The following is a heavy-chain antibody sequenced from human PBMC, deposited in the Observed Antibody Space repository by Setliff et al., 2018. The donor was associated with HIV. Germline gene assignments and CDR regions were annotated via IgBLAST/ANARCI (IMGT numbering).Heavy chain of an antibody. Sequence: QPGGSLRLSCAASGFTFRRFSMHWVRQAPGKGLEWVSFISWGGGSSDYADSVKGRFTISRDNSKSSLFLQMDSLRAEDTAFYYCAALGYSSTWNYWGQGTLVTVSS. CDR1: GFTFRRFS. D-gene: IGHD6-13*01. CDR3: AALGYSSTWNY. J-gene: IGHJ4*02. V-gene: IGHV3-43D*03. CDR2: ISWGGGSS.